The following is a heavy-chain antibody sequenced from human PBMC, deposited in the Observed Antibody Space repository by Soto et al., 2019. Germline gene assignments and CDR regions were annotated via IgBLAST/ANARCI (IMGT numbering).Heavy chain of an antibody. J-gene: IGHJ4*02. D-gene: IGHD3-16*01. CDR1: GGSMSSHY. V-gene: IGHV4-59*11. CDR3: ARADPDASVGY. Sequence: SETLSLTCTVSGGSMSSHYWTWLRQAPGKGLEWIGYISYSGSTYHNPSFKSRVTISADTSRNQFSLKLSSVIAADTAVYYCARADPDASVGYWGQGTLVTVSS. CDR2: ISYSGST.